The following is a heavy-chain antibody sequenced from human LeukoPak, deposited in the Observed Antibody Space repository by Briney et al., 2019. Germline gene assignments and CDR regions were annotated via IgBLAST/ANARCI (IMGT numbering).Heavy chain of an antibody. CDR3: ARSRYTVSHFDY. CDR1: GFTFSSYW. D-gene: IGHD5/OR15-5a*01. Sequence: AGGTLRLSCAASGFTFSSYWVQWVRQAPGKGLVWISRINSDGSSLSYADSVKGRFTISRDNAKNTVYLQMNSLRAEDTAVYYCARSRYTVSHFDYWGQGTLVTVSA. J-gene: IGHJ4*02. CDR2: INSDGSSL. V-gene: IGHV3-74*01.